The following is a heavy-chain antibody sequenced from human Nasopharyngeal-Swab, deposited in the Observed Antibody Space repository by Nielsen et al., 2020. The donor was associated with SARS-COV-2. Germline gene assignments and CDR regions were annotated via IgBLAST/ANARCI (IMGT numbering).Heavy chain of an antibody. CDR2: IQTDGTEQ. V-gene: IGHV3-7*01. CDR1: GFTFSPFW. CDR3: ARENHGVFDN. J-gene: IGHJ4*02. Sequence: GESLKISCADSGFTFSPFWMTWVRQAPGKGLEWVATIQTDGTEQYSVDSVKGRFTISRDNGKNSLYLQMNSLRVEDTAVYYCARENHGVFDNWGQGTLVTVSS.